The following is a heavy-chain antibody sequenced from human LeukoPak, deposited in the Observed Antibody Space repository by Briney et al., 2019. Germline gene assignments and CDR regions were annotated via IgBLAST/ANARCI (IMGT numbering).Heavy chain of an antibody. V-gene: IGHV1-2*02. Sequence: ASVKVSCKASGYTFTDYYMHWVRQAPGQGPEWMGWINTNTGRTTYAQKFQGRATMTSDTSISTAYMELRSLTSDDTAVYFCASNYGDYPNDAFDIWGQGTMVTVSS. D-gene: IGHD4-17*01. CDR1: GYTFTDYY. CDR3: ASNYGDYPNDAFDI. CDR2: INTNTGRT. J-gene: IGHJ3*02.